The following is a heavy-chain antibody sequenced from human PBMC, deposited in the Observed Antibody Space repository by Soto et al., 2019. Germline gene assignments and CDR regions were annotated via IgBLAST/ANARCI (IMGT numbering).Heavy chain of an antibody. CDR3: ARVTYDYGDYGGDY. CDR2: ISYDGSNK. J-gene: IGHJ4*02. Sequence: GGSLRLSCAASGFTFSSYAMHWVRQAPGKGLEWVAVISYDGSNKYYADSVKGRFTISRDNSKNTLYLQMNSLRAEDTAVYYCARVTYDYGDYGGDYWGQGTLVTVSS. D-gene: IGHD4-17*01. V-gene: IGHV3-30-3*01. CDR1: GFTFSSYA.